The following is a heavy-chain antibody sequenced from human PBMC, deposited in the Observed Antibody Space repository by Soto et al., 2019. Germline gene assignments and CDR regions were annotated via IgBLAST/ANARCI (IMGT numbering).Heavy chain of an antibody. V-gene: IGHV3-33*01. CDR3: ARDPGRGEPPFDY. CDR2: IWNDGTNK. CDR1: GFTFKNFG. D-gene: IGHD3-10*01. J-gene: IGHJ4*02. Sequence: QVRLVESGGGVVQPGRSLRLSCAASGFTFKNFGMHWVRQAPGKGLEWVAVIWNDGTNKYYADSVQGRFTISRDNSKNTLYLQLNSLRAEDTAVYQCARDPGRGEPPFDYWGQGTLVTVSS.